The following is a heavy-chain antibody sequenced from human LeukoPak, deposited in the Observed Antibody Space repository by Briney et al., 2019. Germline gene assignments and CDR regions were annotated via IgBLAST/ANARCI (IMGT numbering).Heavy chain of an antibody. V-gene: IGHV3-11*01. J-gene: IGHJ6*03. CDR2: ISSSGSTI. CDR1: GFTFSDYY. D-gene: IGHD5-18*01. Sequence: GGSLRLSCAASGFTFSDYYMSWIRQAPGKGLEWVSYISSSGSTIYYADSVKGRFTISRDNAKNTLYLQMNSLRAEDTAVYYCASVRGYSYGYDYYYYMDDWGKGTTVTVSS. CDR3: ASVRGYSYGYDYYYYMDD.